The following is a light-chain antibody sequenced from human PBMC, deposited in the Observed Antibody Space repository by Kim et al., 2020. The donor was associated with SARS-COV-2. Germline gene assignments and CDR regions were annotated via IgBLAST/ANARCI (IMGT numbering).Light chain of an antibody. Sequence: DIQTTQSPSSLSASVGDRVTITCRASQSIRNYLNWYQQKPGKAPKLLIFAASSLHNWVPSRFSGSGSGTDFTLTINSLQPEDFGTYYCQQSHSPPYTFGQGTKLEIK. CDR3: QQSHSPPYT. CDR2: AAS. J-gene: IGKJ2*01. CDR1: QSIRNY. V-gene: IGKV1-39*01.